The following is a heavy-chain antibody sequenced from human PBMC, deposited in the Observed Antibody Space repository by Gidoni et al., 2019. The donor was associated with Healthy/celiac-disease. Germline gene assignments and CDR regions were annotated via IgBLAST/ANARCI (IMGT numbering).Heavy chain of an antibody. CDR3: ARGGGYYDSSGYGDY. Sequence: QVQLQESGPGLVKPSGPLSLTCAVSGGSISSSNWWSWVRQPPGKGLEWIGEIYPSGSTNYNPSLKIRVTISVDKSKNQFSLKLSSVTAADTAVYYCARGGGYYDSSGYGDYWGQGTLVTVSS. V-gene: IGHV4-4*02. D-gene: IGHD3-22*01. CDR1: GGSISSSNW. J-gene: IGHJ4*02. CDR2: IYPSGST.